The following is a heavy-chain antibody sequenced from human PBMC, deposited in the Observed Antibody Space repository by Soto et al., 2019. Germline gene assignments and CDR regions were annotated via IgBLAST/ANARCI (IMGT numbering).Heavy chain of an antibody. J-gene: IGHJ6*02. CDR2: INPNSGGT. V-gene: IGHV1-2*02. Sequence: ASVKVSCKASGYTFTGYYMHWVRQAPGQGLEWMGWINPNSGGTNYAQKFQGRVTMTRDTSISTAYMELSRLRSDDTAVYYCARDPLYYYDSSGYPTDYYYYGMDVWGQGTTVTVSS. CDR3: ARDPLYYYDSSGYPTDYYYYGMDV. D-gene: IGHD3-22*01. CDR1: GYTFTGYY.